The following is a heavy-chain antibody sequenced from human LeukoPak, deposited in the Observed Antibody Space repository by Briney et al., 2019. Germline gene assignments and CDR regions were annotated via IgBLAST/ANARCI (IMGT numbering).Heavy chain of an antibody. V-gene: IGHV1-69*06. D-gene: IGHD2-2*01. CDR2: IIPIFGTA. CDR1: GGTFSSYA. CDR3: ARDLCSSTSHCYRSPFDP. J-gene: IGHJ5*02. Sequence: GASVKVSCKASGGTFSSYAISWVRQAPGQGLEWMGGIIPIFGTANYAQKFQGRVTITADKSTSTAYMELSSLRSEDTAVYYCARDLCSSTSHCYRSPFDPWGQGTLVTVSS.